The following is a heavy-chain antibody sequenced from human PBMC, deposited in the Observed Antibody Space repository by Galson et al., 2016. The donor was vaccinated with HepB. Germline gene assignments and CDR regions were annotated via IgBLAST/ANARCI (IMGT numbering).Heavy chain of an antibody. CDR3: AKVETSDYSNSLYGLDV. Sequence: SLRLSCAASGFTFRNYGIHWVRQSPGKGLEWVALISYSGRVKFYADSVKGRFTVSRDNSENTAYVQMKSLRAEDTAVYHCAKVETSDYSNSLYGLDVCGQGTAVIFS. D-gene: IGHD4-11*01. CDR1: GFTFRNYG. V-gene: IGHV3-30*18. J-gene: IGHJ6*02. CDR2: ISYSGRVK.